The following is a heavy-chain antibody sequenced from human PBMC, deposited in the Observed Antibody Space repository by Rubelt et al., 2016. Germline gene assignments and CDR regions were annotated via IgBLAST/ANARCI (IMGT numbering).Heavy chain of an antibody. CDR3: ARILVGATPHGYYYYMDV. Sequence: EVQLVESGGGLVKPGGSLRLSCAASGFTFSSYSMNWVRQAPGKGLAWVANIKQDGSEKYYVDFVKGRFTISRDNAENALYLQMNSLRAEDTAVYYCARILVGATPHGYYYYMDVWGKGTTVTVSS. J-gene: IGHJ6*03. CDR1: GFTFSSYS. CDR2: IKQDGSEK. V-gene: IGHV3-7*04. D-gene: IGHD1-26*01.